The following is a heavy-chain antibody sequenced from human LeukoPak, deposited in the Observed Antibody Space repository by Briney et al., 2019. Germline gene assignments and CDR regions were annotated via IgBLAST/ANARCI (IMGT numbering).Heavy chain of an antibody. CDR1: GDSVSSNSAA. V-gene: IGHV6-1*01. J-gene: IGHJ4*02. D-gene: IGHD2-8*01. CDR2: TYYRSKWYN. CDR3: AREPIYCTNGVCYHRFDY. Sequence: SQTLSLTCAISGDSVSSNSAAWNWIRQSPSRGLEWLGRTYYRSKWYNDYAVSVKSRITINPDTSKNQFSLHLNSVTPEDTAMYYCAREPIYCTNGVCYHRFDYWGQGTLVTVSS.